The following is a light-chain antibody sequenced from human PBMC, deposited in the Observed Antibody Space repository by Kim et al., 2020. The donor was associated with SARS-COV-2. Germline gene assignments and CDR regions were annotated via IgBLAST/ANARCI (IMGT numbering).Light chain of an antibody. CDR1: QGIATY. Sequence: AYVGDRVTITCRASQGIATYLAWYQQKPGKAPKLLIYAASTLQSGVPSRFTGSGSGTDFALTISSLQPEDVATYYCQKYTTAPWTFGPGTKVDIK. V-gene: IGKV1-27*01. CDR3: QKYTTAPWT. J-gene: IGKJ1*01. CDR2: AAS.